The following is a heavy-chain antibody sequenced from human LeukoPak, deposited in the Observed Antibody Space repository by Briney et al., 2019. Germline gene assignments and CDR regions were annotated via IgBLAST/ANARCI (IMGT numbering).Heavy chain of an antibody. J-gene: IGHJ4*02. CDR3: ARVAPNYDILTGYRTQPYYFDY. D-gene: IGHD3-9*01. CDR2: IYYSGST. Sequence: PSETLSLTCTVSGGSISSYYWSWIRQPPGKGLEWIGYIYYSGSTNYNPSLKSRVTISVDTSKNQFSLKLSSVTAADTAVYYCARVAPNYDILTGYRTQPYYFDYWGQGTLVTVSS. V-gene: IGHV4-59*01. CDR1: GGSISSYY.